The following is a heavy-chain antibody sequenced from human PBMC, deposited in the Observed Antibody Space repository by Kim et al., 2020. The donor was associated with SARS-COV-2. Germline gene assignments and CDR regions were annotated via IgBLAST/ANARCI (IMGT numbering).Heavy chain of an antibody. CDR3: ARVAGNFFDH. V-gene: IGHV4-34*01. Sequence: GPTNYNPSLKSRVSMSVDTSKGQVSLKVNSVTAADTAVYYCARVAGNFFDHWGHGTPVAVSS. CDR2: GPT. J-gene: IGHJ4*01.